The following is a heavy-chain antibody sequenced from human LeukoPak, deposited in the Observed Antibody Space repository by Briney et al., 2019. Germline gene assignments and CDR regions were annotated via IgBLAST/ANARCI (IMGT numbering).Heavy chain of an antibody. CDR1: GGTFSSYA. D-gene: IGHD2-2*01. J-gene: IGHJ4*02. CDR3: ARDTRALGYCSSTSCYVFDY. V-gene: IGHV1-69*04. CDR2: IIPILGIA. Sequence: SVKVSCKASGGTFSSYAISWVRQAPGQGLEWMGRIIPILGIANYAQKFQGRVTITADKSTSTAYMELSSLRSEGTAVYYCARDTRALGYCSSTSCYVFDYWGQGTLVTVSS.